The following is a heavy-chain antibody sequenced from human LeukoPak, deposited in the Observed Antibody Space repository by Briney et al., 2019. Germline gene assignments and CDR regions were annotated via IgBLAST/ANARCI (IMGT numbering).Heavy chain of an antibody. CDR3: ARHLGGDRTSGYYNY. CDR1: GYSFTYYF. D-gene: IGHD3-3*01. J-gene: IGHJ4*02. Sequence: GESLKISCKASGYSFTYYFIAWVRQMPGKGLESMGIIYPGDSDTKYSPSFQGQVTISADKSTNTAYLQWSSLEASDTAMYYCARHLGGDRTSGYYNYWGQGTLVTVSS. CDR2: IYPGDSDT. V-gene: IGHV5-51*01.